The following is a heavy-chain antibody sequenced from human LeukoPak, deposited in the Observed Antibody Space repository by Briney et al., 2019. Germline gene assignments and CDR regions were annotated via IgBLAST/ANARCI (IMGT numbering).Heavy chain of an antibody. CDR2: IKQDGSDK. D-gene: IGHD4-23*01. J-gene: IGHJ4*02. CDR3: AREFYEGNSGIFDY. Sequence: GGSLRLSCAASGFTFSTYWMSWVRQAPGKGLEWVANIKQDGSDKYYVDSVKGRFTISRDNAKNSLYLQMNSLRAEDTAVYYCAREFYEGNSGIFDYWGQGTLVTVSS. V-gene: IGHV3-7*01. CDR1: GFTFSTYW.